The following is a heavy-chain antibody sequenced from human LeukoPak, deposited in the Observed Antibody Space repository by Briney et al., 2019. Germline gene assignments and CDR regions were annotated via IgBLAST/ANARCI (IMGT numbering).Heavy chain of an antibody. CDR2: ISSGGLTM. CDR3: ARDLVDIVAAFDS. Sequence: PGGSLRLSCAASGFTFSTYEMNWVRQAPGKELEWVSYISSGGLTMYYADSVRGRFTISRDDAKNSLYLQMSSLRAEDTAVYYRARDLVDIVAAFDSWGQGTLVTVSS. V-gene: IGHV3-48*03. CDR1: GFTFSTYE. D-gene: IGHD5-12*01. J-gene: IGHJ4*02.